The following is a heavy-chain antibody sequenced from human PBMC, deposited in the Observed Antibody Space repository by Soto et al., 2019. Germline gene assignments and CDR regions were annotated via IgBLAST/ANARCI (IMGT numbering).Heavy chain of an antibody. Sequence: EVQLVESGGSLVQPGESLRLSCAASGFTFDYYWMHWVRQAPGKGLVWVSRIHSDGTSTTYADSVEGRFTISRDNAKNTLSLQMNSLRAEDTAVYYCARGDRGAFDLWGQGTVVTVSS. CDR2: IHSDGTST. CDR3: ARGDRGAFDL. CDR1: GFTFDYYW. V-gene: IGHV3-74*01. J-gene: IGHJ3*01. D-gene: IGHD1-26*01.